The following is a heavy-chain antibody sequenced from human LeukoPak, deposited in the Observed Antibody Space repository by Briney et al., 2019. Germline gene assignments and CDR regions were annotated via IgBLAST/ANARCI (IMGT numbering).Heavy chain of an antibody. J-gene: IGHJ4*02. Sequence: PARSRRLSCAASGFTFADYAMHWVRQAPGKGLEWVSLISVDGGSTYYADSVKGRFTISRNNSTHSLYLQMNRLSNQDTDLYYYAKDILQHLVQGDYWGQGTLVTVSS. CDR2: ISVDGGST. V-gene: IGHV3-43*02. CDR3: AKDILQHLVQGDY. D-gene: IGHD6-13*01. CDR1: GFTFADYA.